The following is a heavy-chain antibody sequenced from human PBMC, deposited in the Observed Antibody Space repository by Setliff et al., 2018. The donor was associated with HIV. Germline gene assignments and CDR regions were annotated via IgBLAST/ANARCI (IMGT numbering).Heavy chain of an antibody. Sequence: PSETLSLTCTVSGGSFSSHYWSWIRQPPGKGLEWIGSFYYSGSNNNNPSLKRRVTISVDTSKNQFPLRLSSVTAADTPVYYCARAGRGDWSYYFDYWGQGTLVTVS. V-gene: IGHV4-59*11. CDR3: ARAGRGDWSYYFDY. CDR1: GGSFSSHY. CDR2: FYYSGSN. D-gene: IGHD2-21*02. J-gene: IGHJ4*02.